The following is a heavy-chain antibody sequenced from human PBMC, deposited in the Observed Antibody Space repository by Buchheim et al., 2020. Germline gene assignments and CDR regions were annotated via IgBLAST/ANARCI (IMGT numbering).Heavy chain of an antibody. CDR2: IYYSGST. D-gene: IGHD6-19*01. CDR3: ARLRGGRLGPYNWFDP. Sequence: QLQLQESGPGLVKPSETLSLTCTVSGGSISSSSYYWGWIRQPPGKGLEWIGSIYYSGSTYYNPSLKSRVTISVDTSKNQFSLKLSSVTAADTAVYYCARLRGGRLGPYNWFDPWGQGTL. CDR1: GGSISSSSYY. J-gene: IGHJ5*02. V-gene: IGHV4-39*01.